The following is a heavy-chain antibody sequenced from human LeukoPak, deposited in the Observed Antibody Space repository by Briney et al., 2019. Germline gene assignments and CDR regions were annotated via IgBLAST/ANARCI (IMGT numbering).Heavy chain of an antibody. D-gene: IGHD3-22*01. J-gene: IGHJ3*02. CDR3: ARDHGLGDSSGYYFSDAFDI. CDR1: GFTVSSNH. Sequence: AGGSLRLSCAASGFTVSSNHMSWVRQAPGKGLEWVSVIYSGGSTYYADSVKGRFTISRDNSKNTLYLQMNSLRAEDTAVYYCARDHGLGDSSGYYFSDAFDIWGQGTMVTVSS. CDR2: IYSGGST. V-gene: IGHV3-66*01.